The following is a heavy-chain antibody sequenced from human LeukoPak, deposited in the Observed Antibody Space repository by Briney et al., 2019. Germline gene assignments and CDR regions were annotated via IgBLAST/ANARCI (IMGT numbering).Heavy chain of an antibody. Sequence: SETLSLTCAVSGGSISSGGYSWSWIRQAPGKGLEWIGYIYYSGSTYYNPSLKSRVTISVDTSKNQFSLKLSSVTAADTAVYYCARAEVVPAAITPDAFDIWGQGTMVTVSS. CDR2: IYYSGST. J-gene: IGHJ3*02. CDR3: ARAEVVPAAITPDAFDI. D-gene: IGHD2-2*02. CDR1: GGSISSGGYS. V-gene: IGHV4-30-4*07.